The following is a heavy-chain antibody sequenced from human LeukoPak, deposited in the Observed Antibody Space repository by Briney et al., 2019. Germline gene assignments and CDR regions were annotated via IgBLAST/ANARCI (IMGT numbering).Heavy chain of an antibody. CDR2: IYYSGST. J-gene: IGHJ4*02. CDR3: ARHISSYGLYYFDY. Sequence: KSSETLSLTCTVSGGSISSYYWSWIRQPPGKGLEWIGYIYYSGSTNYNPSLKSRVTISVDTSKNQFSLKLSSVTAADTAVYYCARHISSYGLYYFDYWGQGTLVTVSS. V-gene: IGHV4-59*08. D-gene: IGHD5-18*01. CDR1: GGSISSYY.